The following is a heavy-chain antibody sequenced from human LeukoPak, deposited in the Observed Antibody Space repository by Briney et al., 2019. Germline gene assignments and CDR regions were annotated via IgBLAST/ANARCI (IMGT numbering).Heavy chain of an antibody. D-gene: IGHD2-2*01. J-gene: IGHJ6*03. CDR1: GGSISSSSYY. Sequence: PSETLSLTCTVSGGSISSSSYYWGWIRQPPGKGLEWIGSIYYSGSTYYNPSLKSRVTISVDTSKNQFSLKLSSVTAADTAVYYCARGPGSSTSRGTKYYYYYMDVWGKGTTVTVSS. CDR2: IYYSGST. CDR3: ARGPGSSTSRGTKYYYYYMDV. V-gene: IGHV4-39*01.